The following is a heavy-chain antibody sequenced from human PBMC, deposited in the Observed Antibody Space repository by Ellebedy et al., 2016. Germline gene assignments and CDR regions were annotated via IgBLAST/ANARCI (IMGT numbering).Heavy chain of an antibody. CDR1: GLTFSTYW. D-gene: IGHD6-6*01. Sequence: GGSLRLSCAASGLTFSTYWMHWVRQAPGKGLVWVSRIYSDGSSTSYADSVKGRFTISRDNAKNTLYLQMNSLRAEDTAVYYCARAYSSSSPAWYFDLWGRGTLVTVSS. CDR2: IYSDGSST. CDR3: ARAYSSSSPAWYFDL. J-gene: IGHJ2*01. V-gene: IGHV3-74*01.